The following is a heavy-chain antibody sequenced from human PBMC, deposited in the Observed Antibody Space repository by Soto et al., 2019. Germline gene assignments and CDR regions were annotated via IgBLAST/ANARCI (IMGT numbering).Heavy chain of an antibody. CDR3: AKGLLVLSDFYYGMDV. Sequence: EVQLLESGGGLVQPGGSLRLSCVASGYTFSNYAMSWVRQAPGKGLEWVSGISDSGGSTYHAASVKGRFTISRDNSNNTLYLKMNSRSAEETAVYYCAKGLLVLSDFYYGMDVWGQGTRVTGSS. V-gene: IGHV3-23*01. CDR1: GYTFSNYA. D-gene: IGHD2-8*02. J-gene: IGHJ6*02. CDR2: ISDSGGST.